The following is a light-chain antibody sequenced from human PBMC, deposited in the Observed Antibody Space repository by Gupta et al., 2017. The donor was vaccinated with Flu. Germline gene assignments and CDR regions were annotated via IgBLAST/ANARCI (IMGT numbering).Light chain of an antibody. CDR2: EVT. J-gene: IGLJ2*01. Sequence: GTSSDVGGYNYVSWYQHHPGKAPKLMIYEVTKRPSGVPDRFSGSKSGNTASLTVSGLQAEDEADYYCSSFAGSTVVFGGGTKLTVL. V-gene: IGLV2-8*01. CDR3: SSFAGSTVV. CDR1: SSDVGGYNY.